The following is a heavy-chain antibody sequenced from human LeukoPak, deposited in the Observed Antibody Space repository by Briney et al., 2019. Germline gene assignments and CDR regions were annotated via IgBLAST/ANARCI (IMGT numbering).Heavy chain of an antibody. Sequence: GGSLRLPCAASGFTFSSYAMSWVRQAPGKGLEWVSAISGSGGSTYYADSVKGGFTISRDNSENTLYLQMNSLRAEDTAVYYCAKSEDVYYDFWSDLYYFDYWGQGTLVTVCS. V-gene: IGHV3-23*01. CDR1: GFTFSSYA. CDR2: ISGSGGST. J-gene: IGHJ4*02. D-gene: IGHD3-3*01. CDR3: AKSEDVYYDFWSDLYYFDY.